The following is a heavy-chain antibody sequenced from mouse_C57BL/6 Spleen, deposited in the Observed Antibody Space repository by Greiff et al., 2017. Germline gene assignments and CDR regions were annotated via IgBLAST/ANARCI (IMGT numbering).Heavy chain of an antibody. CDR2: IYPGDGDT. D-gene: IGHD3-3*01. Sequence: QVQLQQSGAELVQPGASVKLSCKASGYAFSSYWMNWVKQRPGQGLEWIGQIYPGDGDTNYNGKFKGKATLTADKSSSTAYMQLSSLTSEDSAVYCCAGGDNADLAWFGYWGQGTLVTVSA. CDR3: AGGDNADLAWFGY. J-gene: IGHJ3*01. V-gene: IGHV1-80*01. CDR1: GYAFSSYW.